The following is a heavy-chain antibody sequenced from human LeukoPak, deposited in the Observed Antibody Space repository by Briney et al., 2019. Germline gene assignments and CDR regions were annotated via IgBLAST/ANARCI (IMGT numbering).Heavy chain of an antibody. V-gene: IGHV4-59*01. J-gene: IGHJ4*02. CDR2: IYYSGTT. D-gene: IGHD6-19*01. CDR3: ARGGIAVPGAFDY. Sequence: PSETLTLTCTVSSGSINNYYWSWIRQPPGKGLEWIGYIYYSGTTNYNPSLKSRVTISVDTSKNQFSLRLSSVTAADTAVYYCARGGIAVPGAFDYWGQGTLITVSS. CDR1: SGSINNYY.